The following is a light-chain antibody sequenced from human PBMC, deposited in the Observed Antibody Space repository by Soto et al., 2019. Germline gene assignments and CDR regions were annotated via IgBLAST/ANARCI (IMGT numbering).Light chain of an antibody. J-gene: IGKJ1*01. V-gene: IGKV1-5*03. CDR3: QQYNGFSRT. CDR1: QTISTW. Sequence: DIQMTQSPSTLSASVGDRVTITCRASQTISTWLAWYQQKPGKAPKLLIYKASSLESGVPSRFSGSGSGTEFTLTITSLQPDDFATYYCQQYNGFSRTFGQGTNVDIK. CDR2: KAS.